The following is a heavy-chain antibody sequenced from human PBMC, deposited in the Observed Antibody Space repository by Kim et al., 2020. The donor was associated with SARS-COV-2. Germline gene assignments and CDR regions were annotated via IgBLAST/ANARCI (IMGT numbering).Heavy chain of an antibody. D-gene: IGHD6-13*01. V-gene: IGHV4-59*01. Sequence: NPSLKSRVTISVDTSKNQFSLKLSSVTAADTAVYYCAREAPYSSSFHFDYWGQGTLVTVSS. CDR3: AREAPYSSSFHFDY. J-gene: IGHJ4*02.